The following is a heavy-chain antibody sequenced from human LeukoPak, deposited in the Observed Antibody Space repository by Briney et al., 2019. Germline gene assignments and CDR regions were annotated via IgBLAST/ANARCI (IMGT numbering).Heavy chain of an antibody. J-gene: IGHJ4*02. V-gene: IGHV3-15*01. CDR2: IKSKSDGETT. CDR1: GFTFSNAW. D-gene: IGHD5-24*01. CDR3: TTSRLLYKRDY. Sequence: PGGSLRLSCAASGFTFSNAWMSWVRQAPGEGLELVGRIKSKSDGETTDYAAPVKGRFTISRDDSKDTLYLQMNSLKTEDTALYYCTTSRLLYKRDYWGQGTLVTVSS.